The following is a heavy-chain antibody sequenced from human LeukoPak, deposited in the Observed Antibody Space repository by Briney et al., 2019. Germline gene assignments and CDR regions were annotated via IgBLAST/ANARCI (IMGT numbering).Heavy chain of an antibody. Sequence: SQTLSLTCAISGDSVSSNRASWTWIRQSPSRGLEWLGRTYYRSKWYNDYAVSLKSRISINPDTSKNQFSLQLNSVTPEDTAVYYCSRSDGASDFDYWGQGTLVTVSS. CDR2: TYYRSKWYN. J-gene: IGHJ4*02. V-gene: IGHV6-1*01. D-gene: IGHD5-24*01. CDR1: GDSVSSNRAS. CDR3: SRSDGASDFDY.